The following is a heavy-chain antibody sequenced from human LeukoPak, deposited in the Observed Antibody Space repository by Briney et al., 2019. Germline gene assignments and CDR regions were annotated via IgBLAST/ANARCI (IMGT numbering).Heavy chain of an antibody. CDR3: AKPSDTSMAWEAFDI. V-gene: IGHV3-30*18. Sequence: SGGSLRLSCTASGFTFNSYGMHWVRQAPGKGLEWVAVISYDGNNEYYGDSVKGRFTISRDNSKNTLFLQVNSLRTEDTAVYYCAKPSDTSMAWEAFDIWGQGTMVTVSS. CDR1: GFTFNSYG. D-gene: IGHD5-18*01. J-gene: IGHJ3*02. CDR2: ISYDGNNE.